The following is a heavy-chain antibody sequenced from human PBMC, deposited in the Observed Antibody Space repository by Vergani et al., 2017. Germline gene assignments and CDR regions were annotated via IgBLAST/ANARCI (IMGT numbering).Heavy chain of an antibody. Sequence: EVQLLESGGGLVQPGGSLRLSCAASGFTFSSYAMSWVRQAPGKGLEWVSAISARYPSTYYADSVKGRFTISRDNSKNTVFLQMSSLRAEDTAVYYCVKKWLTNEEVDHWGQGTLVTVSS. CDR2: ISARYPST. J-gene: IGHJ4*02. D-gene: IGHD5-12*01. V-gene: IGHV3-23*01. CDR1: GFTFSSYA. CDR3: VKKWLTNEEVDH.